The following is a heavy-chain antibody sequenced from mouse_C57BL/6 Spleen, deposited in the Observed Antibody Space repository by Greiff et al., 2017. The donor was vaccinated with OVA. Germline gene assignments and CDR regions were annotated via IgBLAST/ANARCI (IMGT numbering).Heavy chain of an antibody. Sequence: QVQLQQPGAELVKPGASVKLSCKASGYTFTSYWMPWVKQRPGQGLEWIGEIDPSDSYTNYNQKFKGKATLTVDTSSSTAYMQLSSLTSEDSAVYYCARSSYYSFMDYWGQGTSVTVSS. CDR3: ARSSYYSFMDY. V-gene: IGHV1-50*01. D-gene: IGHD2-12*01. J-gene: IGHJ4*01. CDR2: IDPSDSYT. CDR1: GYTFTSYW.